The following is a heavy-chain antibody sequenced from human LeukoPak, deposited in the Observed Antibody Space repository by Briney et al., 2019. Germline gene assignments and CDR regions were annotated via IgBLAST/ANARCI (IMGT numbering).Heavy chain of an antibody. CDR3: ARTRIANDSSGYYFRFDY. CDR1: GFTFSSYA. CDR2: ISYDGSKK. Sequence: GRSLRLSCAASGFTFSSYAIHWVRQAPGMGLEWVAVISYDGSKKYHTDSVKGRFTISRDNSKNTLYLQMNSLRAEDTAVYYCARTRIANDSSGYYFRFDYWGQGTLVTVSS. J-gene: IGHJ4*02. V-gene: IGHV3-30*10. D-gene: IGHD3-22*01.